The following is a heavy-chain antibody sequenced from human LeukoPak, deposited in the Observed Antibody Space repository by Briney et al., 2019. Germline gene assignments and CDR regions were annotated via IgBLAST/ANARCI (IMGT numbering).Heavy chain of an antibody. Sequence: PSETLPLTCTVSGGSISSSSYYWGWIRQPPGKGLEWIGSIYYSGSTYYNPSLKSRVTISVDTSKNQFSLKLSSVTAADTAVYYCARTYDSSGYYFDYWGQGTLVTVSS. V-gene: IGHV4-39*01. D-gene: IGHD3-22*01. CDR3: ARTYDSSGYYFDY. J-gene: IGHJ4*02. CDR1: GGSISSSSYY. CDR2: IYYSGST.